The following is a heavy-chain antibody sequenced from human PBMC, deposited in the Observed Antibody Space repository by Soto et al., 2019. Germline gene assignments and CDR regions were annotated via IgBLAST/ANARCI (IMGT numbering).Heavy chain of an antibody. J-gene: IGHJ4*02. V-gene: IGHV3-23*01. CDR1: GFTFGGYA. CDR2: ISGTGSST. CDR3: AKDSYCGNSGLYFDY. Sequence: PGGSLRLSCAVSGFTFGGYAMTWVRQAPGKGLEWVSSISGTGSSTYYADSVKGRFTISRDNSKNTLYLQMSSLRAEDTAVYYCAKDSYCGNSGLYFDYWGLGSLVTVSS. D-gene: IGHD2-21*01.